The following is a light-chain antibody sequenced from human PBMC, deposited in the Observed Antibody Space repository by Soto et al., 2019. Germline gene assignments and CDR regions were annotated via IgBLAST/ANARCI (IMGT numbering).Light chain of an antibody. V-gene: IGKV1-5*01. CDR3: QQYYSYPRT. J-gene: IGKJ1*01. CDR1: QSISTW. CDR2: DAS. Sequence: DIQMTQSPSTLSASAGDRVTITCRASQSISTWLAWYQQKPGKAPRLLIFDASSLESGVPSRFIGSGSGTEFTLTISSLQPDDFETYYCQQYYSYPRTLGQGTKVDI.